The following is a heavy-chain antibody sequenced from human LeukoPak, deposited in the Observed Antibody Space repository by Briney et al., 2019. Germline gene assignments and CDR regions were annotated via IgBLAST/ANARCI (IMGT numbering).Heavy chain of an antibody. CDR2: IGGAET. CDR1: GFTFSVFA. Sequence: GGSLTLSCAASGFTFSVFAMSWVRQAPGKGPEWDSVIGGAETYYTDSVKGRFIISRDNSKNTVSLQMNSLRPEDTAVYYCAKDSWSHNGIYDPFDIWGQGTVVTVSS. J-gene: IGHJ3*02. CDR3: AKDSWSHNGIYDPFDI. D-gene: IGHD2-8*01. V-gene: IGHV3-23*01.